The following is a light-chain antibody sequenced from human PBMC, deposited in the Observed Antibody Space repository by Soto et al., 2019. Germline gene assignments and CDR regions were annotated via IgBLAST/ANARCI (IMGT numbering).Light chain of an antibody. CDR1: QSVSSGY. V-gene: IGKV3-20*01. CDR3: QLCGIAPFT. CDR2: GAS. J-gene: IGKJ3*01. Sequence: EIVLTQSPGPLSLCPGERATLSCRASQSVSSGYLAWYQQKPGRVPRLLIYGASNRAPGIPDRFTGSGSGTDFTLTIARVEPEDFAVYYCQLCGIAPFTFGPGTKVDIK.